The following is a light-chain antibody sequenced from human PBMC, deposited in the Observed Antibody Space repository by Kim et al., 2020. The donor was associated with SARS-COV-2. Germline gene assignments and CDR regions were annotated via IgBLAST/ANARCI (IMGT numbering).Light chain of an antibody. CDR1: SSDVGDYNY. V-gene: IGLV2-11*01. J-gene: IGLJ2*01. CDR2: DVS. Sequence: GQSVPISWTGTSSDVGDYNYVSWYQQHPGKAPKLMIYDVSKRPSGVPDRFSGSKSGNTASLTISGLQAEDEADYYCCSYAGSYGVVFGGGTQLTVL. CDR3: CSYAGSYGVV.